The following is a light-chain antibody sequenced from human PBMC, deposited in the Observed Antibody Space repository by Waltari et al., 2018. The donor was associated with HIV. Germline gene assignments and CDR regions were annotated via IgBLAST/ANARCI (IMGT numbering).Light chain of an antibody. J-gene: IGLJ1*01. V-gene: IGLV1-47*01. CDR1: SSNIGRNY. CDR3: AAWNDSLSGYV. Sequence: QSVLTQPPSASGTPGQRVTISCSGSSSNIGRNYVYWHQQLPGTAPKLLIYRNNPRPSGVPDLFSGSKSGTSASLAINGLRSEDEADYYCAAWNDSLSGYVFGTGTKVTV. CDR2: RNN.